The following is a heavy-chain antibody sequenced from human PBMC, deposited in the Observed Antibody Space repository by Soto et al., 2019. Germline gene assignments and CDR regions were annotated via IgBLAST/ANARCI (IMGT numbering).Heavy chain of an antibody. CDR3: ASDRSSGWDQGYGMDV. J-gene: IGHJ6*02. CDR1: GGYNSTYY. V-gene: IGHV4-59*01. D-gene: IGHD6-19*01. Sequence: SETLSLTCTVSGGYNSTYYWSWIRQPPGKGLEWIGYIQYSGSTSYNPSLKSRVTISVDTSKNQFSLKLRSVTAADTAVYYCASDRSSGWDQGYGMDVWGQGTTVTVSS. CDR2: IQYSGST.